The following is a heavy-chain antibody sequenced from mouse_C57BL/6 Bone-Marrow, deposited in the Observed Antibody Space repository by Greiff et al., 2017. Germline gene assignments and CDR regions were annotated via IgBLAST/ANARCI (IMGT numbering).Heavy chain of an antibody. CDR3: ARDEGGYPYAMDY. Sequence: EVKLQESGPGLVKPSQTVFLTCTVTGISITTGNYRWSWIRQFPGNKLEWIGYIYYSGTITYNPSLTSRTTITRDTPKNQFFLEMNSLTAEDTATYYCARDEGGYPYAMDYWGQGTSVTVSS. D-gene: IGHD3-3*01. CDR2: IYYSGTI. V-gene: IGHV3-5*01. CDR1: GISITTGNYR. J-gene: IGHJ4*01.